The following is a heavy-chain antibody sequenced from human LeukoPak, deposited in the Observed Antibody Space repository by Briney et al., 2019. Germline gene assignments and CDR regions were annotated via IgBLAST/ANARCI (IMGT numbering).Heavy chain of an antibody. CDR1: GYTFTSFY. Sequence: GASVTVSCTASGYTFTSFYMHWVRQAPGQGLEWLGIINPTGGSASSAQKFQGRVTLTRDTSTSTVYMELSSLRSEDTAVYYCASRVGATGFDYWGQGTLVTVSS. J-gene: IGHJ4*02. CDR2: INPTGGSA. V-gene: IGHV1-46*01. D-gene: IGHD1-26*01. CDR3: ASRVGATGFDY.